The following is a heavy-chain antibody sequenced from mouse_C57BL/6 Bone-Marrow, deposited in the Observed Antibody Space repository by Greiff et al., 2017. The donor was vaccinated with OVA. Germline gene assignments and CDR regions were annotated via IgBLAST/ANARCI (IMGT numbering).Heavy chain of an antibody. D-gene: IGHD4-1*01. CDR3: AREANWPFAY. Sequence: EVQLQESGPGLVKPSQSLSLTCSVTGYSITSGYYWNWIRQFPGNKLEWMGYISYDGSNNYNPSLKNRISITRDTSKNQFFLKLNSVTTEDTATYYCAREANWPFAYWGQGTLVTVSA. J-gene: IGHJ3*01. V-gene: IGHV3-6*01. CDR2: ISYDGSN. CDR1: GYSITSGYY.